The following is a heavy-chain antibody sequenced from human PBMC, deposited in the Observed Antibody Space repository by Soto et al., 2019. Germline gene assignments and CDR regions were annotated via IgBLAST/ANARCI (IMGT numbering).Heavy chain of an antibody. V-gene: IGHV3-21*01. CDR2: ISGTGVYI. Sequence: NPGGSLRLSCVASGFTSSNYNMNWVRQAPGKGLEWVSHISGTGVYIHYADAVKGRFTISRDNAKSSVYLQMNSLRAEDTAVYYCAREGALKPFSSWGQGALVTVSS. CDR1: GFTSSNYN. CDR3: AREGALKPFSS. J-gene: IGHJ5*02.